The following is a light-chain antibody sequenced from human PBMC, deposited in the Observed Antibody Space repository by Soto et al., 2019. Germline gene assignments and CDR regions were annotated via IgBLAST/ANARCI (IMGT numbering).Light chain of an antibody. CDR2: DNS. J-gene: IGLJ2*01. CDR1: SSNIGVKS. CDR3: GTWDDSPSAVV. V-gene: IGLV1-51*01. Sequence: QSVLTQPPSVSAAPGQKVTISCSGSSSNIGVKSVSWYQQLPRTAPKLLIYDNSERPSGIPDRFSASKSGTSATLGITGLQTGDEADYYCGTWDDSPSAVVFGGGTKLTVL.